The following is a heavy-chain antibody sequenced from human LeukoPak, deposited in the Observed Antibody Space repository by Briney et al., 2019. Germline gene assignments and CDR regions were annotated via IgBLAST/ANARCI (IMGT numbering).Heavy chain of an antibody. D-gene: IGHD3-10*01. CDR2: IREDGSEK. CDR1: GGSISSSSYY. Sequence: ETLSLTCTVSGGSISSSSYYWGWVRQAPGKGLEWVANIREDGSEKYYVDSVKGQFTISRDNAKNSLFLQMDSLRAEDTAVYYCARDLAGHYYGSGSSFDYWGQGTLVTVS. J-gene: IGHJ4*02. CDR3: ARDLAGHYYGSGSSFDY. V-gene: IGHV3-7*01.